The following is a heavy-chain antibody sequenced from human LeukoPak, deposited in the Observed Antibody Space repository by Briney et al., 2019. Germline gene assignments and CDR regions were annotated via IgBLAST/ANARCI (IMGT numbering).Heavy chain of an antibody. J-gene: IGHJ3*02. CDR2: IYYSGST. D-gene: IGHD4-17*01. CDR3: ASRMTTVTTYAFDI. CDR1: GGSISGYY. V-gene: IGHV4-59*08. Sequence: SETLSLTCTLSGGSISGYYWSWIRQPPGKGLEWIGYIYYSGSTNYNPSLKSRVTISVDTSKNQFSLKLSSVTAADTAVYYCASRMTTVTTYAFDIRGQGTMVTVSS.